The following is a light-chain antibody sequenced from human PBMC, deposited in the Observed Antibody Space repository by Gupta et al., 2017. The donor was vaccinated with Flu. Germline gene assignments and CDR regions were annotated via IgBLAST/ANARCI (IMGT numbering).Light chain of an antibody. Sequence: STVLTQPPSGSVAPRQTARLTSGGNNIVMKSVHWYQQKPGQTPKLVVNDDSDRPSGIPERFSGSNSGNTATLTISGVEAADEADYFCQVWDNSRYHWVFGGGTQLTVL. CDR3: QVWDNSRYHWV. V-gene: IGLV3-21*02. CDR1: NIVMKS. CDR2: DDS. J-gene: IGLJ3*02.